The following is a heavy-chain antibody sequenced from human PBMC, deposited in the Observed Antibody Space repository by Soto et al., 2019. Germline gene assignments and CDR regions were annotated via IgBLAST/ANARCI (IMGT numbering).Heavy chain of an antibody. CDR3: GKGRSYYYYYGVDV. CDR2: INSDGNST. Sequence: GGSLRLSCAASGFTFSPFWMHWVRQVPGKGPVWVSRINSDGNSTSYADSVKGRFTISRDNSKSTLYLQMNSLRAEDTAVYYWGKGRSYYYYYGVDVWGQGTTVTVSS. J-gene: IGHJ6*02. V-gene: IGHV3-74*01. D-gene: IGHD1-26*01. CDR1: GFTFSPFW.